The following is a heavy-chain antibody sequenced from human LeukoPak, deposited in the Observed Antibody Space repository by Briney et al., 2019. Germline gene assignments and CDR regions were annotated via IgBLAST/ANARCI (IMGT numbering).Heavy chain of an antibody. CDR1: GGSISSYY. D-gene: IGHD1-26*01. J-gene: IGHJ5*02. V-gene: IGHV4-59*01. CDR3: AREGTSGTHLNWFDP. CDR2: IYGSGST. Sequence: SETLSLTCTVSGGSISSYYWSWIRQPPGKGLEWIGHIYGSGSTNYNPSLKSRVTLSVDTSRNQFSLKLSSVTAADTAVYYCAREGTSGTHLNWFDPWGQGTLVTVSS.